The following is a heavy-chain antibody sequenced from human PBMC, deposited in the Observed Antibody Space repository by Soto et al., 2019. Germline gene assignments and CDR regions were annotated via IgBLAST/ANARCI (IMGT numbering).Heavy chain of an antibody. Sequence: QVQLVESGGGVVQPGRSLRLSCAASGFAFSGHGMHWVRQAPGKGLEWVALISNDGTIKYYGDSVKGRFTISRDNSNNTLYLQMNSLRPEDTAVYYCAKPLEQWLPKHWGQGTLVTVSS. CDR2: ISNDGTIK. D-gene: IGHD6-19*01. CDR3: AKPLEQWLPKH. V-gene: IGHV3-30*18. CDR1: GFAFSGHG. J-gene: IGHJ1*01.